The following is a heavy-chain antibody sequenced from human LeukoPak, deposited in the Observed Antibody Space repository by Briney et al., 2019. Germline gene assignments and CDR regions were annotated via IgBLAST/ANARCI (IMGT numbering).Heavy chain of an antibody. CDR1: GFTFSDYA. D-gene: IGHD3-3*01. CDR2: ISGSGGTGI. CDR3: AKDGTIFGVVIPSWFDP. V-gene: IGHV3-23*01. Sequence: GSLRLSCAASGFTFSDYAMSWVRQAPGKGLEWVSAISGSGGTGIYYADSVQGRFTISRDNSKNTLYLQMNSLRAEDTAVYYCAKDGTIFGVVIPSWFDPWGQGTLVTVSS. J-gene: IGHJ5*02.